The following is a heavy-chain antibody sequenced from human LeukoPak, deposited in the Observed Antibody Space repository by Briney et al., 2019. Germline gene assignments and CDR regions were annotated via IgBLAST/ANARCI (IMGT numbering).Heavy chain of an antibody. Sequence: TPSETLSLTCAVYGGSFSGYYRSWIRQPPGKGLEWIGEINHSGSTNYNPSLKSRVTISVDTSKNQFSLKLSSVTAADTAVYYCARGYQLLYTSANFDYWGQGTLVTVSS. CDR1: GGSFSGYY. CDR3: ARGYQLLYTSANFDY. CDR2: INHSGST. D-gene: IGHD2-2*02. V-gene: IGHV4-34*01. J-gene: IGHJ4*02.